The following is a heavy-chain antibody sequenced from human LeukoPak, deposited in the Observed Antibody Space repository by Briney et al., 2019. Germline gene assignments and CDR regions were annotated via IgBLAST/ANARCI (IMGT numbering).Heavy chain of an antibody. CDR2: IRGSGGST. V-gene: IGHV3-23*01. CDR3: AKEKVPAAHNYYYYYGMDV. CDR1: GFTFSSYA. J-gene: IGHJ6*02. Sequence: GGSLRLSCAASGFTFSSYAMSWVRQAPGKGLEWVSAIRGSGGSTYYADSVKGRFTISRDNSKNTLYLQMNSLRAEDTAVYYCAKEKVPAAHNYYYYYGMDVWGQGTTVTDSS. D-gene: IGHD2-2*01.